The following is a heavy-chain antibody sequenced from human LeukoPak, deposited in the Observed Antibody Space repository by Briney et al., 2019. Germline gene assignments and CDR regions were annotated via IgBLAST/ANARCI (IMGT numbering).Heavy chain of an antibody. CDR1: GYTFTSYD. J-gene: IGHJ4*02. Sequence: ASVKVSCKASGYTFTSYDINWVRQATGQGLEWMGWMNPNSGNTGYAQKFQGRVTITRNTSISTAYMELSSLRSEDTAVYYCARRSAGSSGSSFDYGGQGTLVTVSS. CDR2: MNPNSGNT. CDR3: ARRSAGSSGSSFDY. D-gene: IGHD3-10*01. V-gene: IGHV1-8*03.